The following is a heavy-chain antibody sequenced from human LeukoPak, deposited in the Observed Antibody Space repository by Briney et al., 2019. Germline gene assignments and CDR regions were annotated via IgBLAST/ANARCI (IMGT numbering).Heavy chain of an antibody. J-gene: IGHJ5*02. Sequence: SETLSLTCTVSGDSISSSDFYWGWIRRPPGKGLEWIALISYSGRTFYNPSPESRVTISVDMSKNQFSLRLNSVTAADTAVYYCARRRKDLNWFDPWGQGTLVTVSS. CDR3: ARRRKDLNWFDP. CDR1: GDSISSSDFY. V-gene: IGHV4-39*01. CDR2: ISYSGRT.